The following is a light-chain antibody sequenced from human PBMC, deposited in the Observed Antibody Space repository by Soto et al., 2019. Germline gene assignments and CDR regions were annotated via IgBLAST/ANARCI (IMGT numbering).Light chain of an antibody. V-gene: IGKV3-20*01. Sequence: EIVLTQSPGTLSLSPGERATLSCRASQSVTSNYLAWYQQKPGQTPRLLIYGASSRATGIPDRFSGSGSGTDFTLTISRLEPVDFAVYYCQQYGRSPRTFGPGTKVEVK. CDR3: QQYGRSPRT. CDR2: GAS. CDR1: QSVTSNY. J-gene: IGKJ1*01.